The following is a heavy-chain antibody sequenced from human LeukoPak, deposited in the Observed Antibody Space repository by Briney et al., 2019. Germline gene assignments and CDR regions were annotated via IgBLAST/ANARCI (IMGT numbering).Heavy chain of an antibody. CDR3: AKDSSLGS. V-gene: IGHV3-30*18. D-gene: IGHD3-16*01. J-gene: IGHJ4*02. CDR1: GFTFSSYG. Sequence: GGSLRLSCAASGFTFSSYGMHWVRQAPGKGLEWVAVISYDGSNKYYADSVKGRFTISRDNSKNTLYLQVNSLRAEDTAVYYCAKDSSLGSWGQGTLVTVSS. CDR2: ISYDGSNK.